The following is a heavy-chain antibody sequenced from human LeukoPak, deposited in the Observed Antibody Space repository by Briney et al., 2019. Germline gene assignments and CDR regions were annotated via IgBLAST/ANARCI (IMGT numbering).Heavy chain of an antibody. V-gene: IGHV3-30*04. CDR1: GFTFSSYA. D-gene: IGHD6-13*01. CDR2: ISYDGSNK. Sequence: SGGSLRLSCAASGFTFSSYAMNWVRQAPGKGLEWVAVISYDGSNKYYADSVTGRFTISRDNSKNTLYLQMISLRDEDTAVYYCARGYSSAWYYFDYWGQGTLVTVSS. J-gene: IGHJ4*02. CDR3: ARGYSSAWYYFDY.